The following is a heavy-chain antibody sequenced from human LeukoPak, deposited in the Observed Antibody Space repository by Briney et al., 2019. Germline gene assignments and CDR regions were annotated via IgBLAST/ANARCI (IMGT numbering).Heavy chain of an antibody. J-gene: IGHJ4*02. D-gene: IGHD1/OR15-1a*01. Sequence: PSETLSLTCAVYGGSFSGYYWSWIRQPPGKGLEWIGEINHSGSTNYNPSLKSRVTISVDTSKNQFSLKLSSVTAADTGVDYCARGLWNNYWGQGTLVTVSS. CDR3: ARGLWNNY. CDR1: GGSFSGYY. CDR2: INHSGST. V-gene: IGHV4-34*01.